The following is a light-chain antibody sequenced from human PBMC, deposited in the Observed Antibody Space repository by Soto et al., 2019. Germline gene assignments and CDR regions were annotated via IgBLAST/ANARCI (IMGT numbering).Light chain of an antibody. J-gene: IGKJ4*01. V-gene: IGKV1-39*01. Sequence: DIQLTHSPSSLSASVGDRFTITCRASQSISIYLNWYQQKPGKAPKLLIYAASSLQSGVPSRFSGSGSGTDFTLTISSLQPEDFATYYCQQSYSIPLTFGGGTKVDIK. CDR2: AAS. CDR3: QQSYSIPLT. CDR1: QSISIY.